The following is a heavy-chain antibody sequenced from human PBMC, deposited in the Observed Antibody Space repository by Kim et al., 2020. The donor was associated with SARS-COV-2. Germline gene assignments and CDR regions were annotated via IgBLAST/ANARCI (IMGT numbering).Heavy chain of an antibody. J-gene: IGHJ5*02. D-gene: IGHD2-2*03. CDR3: ANVGGYCSSTSCSGNWFDP. CDR1: GYTFTSYG. Sequence: ASVKVSCKASGYTFTSYGISWVRQAPGQGLEWMGWISAYNGNTNYAQKLQGRVTMTTDTSTSTAYMELRSLRSDDTAVYYCANVGGYCSSTSCSGNWFDPWGQGTLVTVSS. CDR2: ISAYNGNT. V-gene: IGHV1-18*01.